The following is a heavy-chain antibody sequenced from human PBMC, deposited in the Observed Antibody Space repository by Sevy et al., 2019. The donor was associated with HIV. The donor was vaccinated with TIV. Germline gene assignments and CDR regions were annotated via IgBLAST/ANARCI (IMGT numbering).Heavy chain of an antibody. J-gene: IGHJ6*02. CDR1: GFTFSSYS. V-gene: IGHV3-21*01. CDR2: ISSSSSYI. Sequence: GGSLRLSCAASGFTFSSYSMNWVRQAPGKGLEWVSSISSSSSYIYYADSVKGRFTNSRDNSKNSLYLQMNSLRDEDTSVYYCARDAASYCSSTSCYGETGDYYYYGMDVWGQGTTVTVSS. D-gene: IGHD2-2*01. CDR3: ARDAASYCSSTSCYGETGDYYYYGMDV.